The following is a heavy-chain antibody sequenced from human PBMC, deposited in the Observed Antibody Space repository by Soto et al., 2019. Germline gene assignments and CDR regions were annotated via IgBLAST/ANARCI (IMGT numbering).Heavy chain of an antibody. V-gene: IGHV5-51*01. J-gene: IGHJ5*02. CDR3: ARQGSIAAAGLINWFDP. CDR2: IYPGDSYT. D-gene: IGHD6-13*01. CDR1: GYRFASYW. Sequence: GESLKISCEGSGYRFASYWITWVRQVPGKGLEWMGIIYPGDSYTNYSPSFQGHVTISADKSISTAYLQWSSLKASDTALYYCARQGSIAAAGLINWFDPWGQGTLVTVPQ.